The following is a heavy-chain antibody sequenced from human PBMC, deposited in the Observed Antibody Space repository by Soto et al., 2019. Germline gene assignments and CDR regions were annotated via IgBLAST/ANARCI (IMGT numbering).Heavy chain of an antibody. J-gene: IGHJ3*02. V-gene: IGHV3-21*01. Sequence: EVQLVESGGGLVKPGGSLRLSGAASGFTFSSYSMNWVRLAPGKALEWVSSISSSSSYIYYADSVKGRFTISRDNAKNSLYLQMNSLRAEDTAVYYCARVATGTSDAFDIWGQGTMVTVSS. D-gene: IGHD1-1*01. CDR2: ISSSSSYI. CDR3: ARVATGTSDAFDI. CDR1: GFTFSSYS.